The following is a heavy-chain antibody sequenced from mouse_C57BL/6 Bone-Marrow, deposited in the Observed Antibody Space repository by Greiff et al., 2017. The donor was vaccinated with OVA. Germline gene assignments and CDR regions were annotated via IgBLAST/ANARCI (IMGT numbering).Heavy chain of an antibody. V-gene: IGHV1-69*01. D-gene: IGHD2-4*01. CDR2: IDPSDSYT. J-gene: IGHJ3*01. CDR3: ARGGYDYDQFAY. CDR1: GYTFTSYW. Sequence: QVQLQQPGAELVKPGASVKLSCKASGYTFTSYWMHWVKQRPGQGLEWIGEIDPSDSYTNYNQKFKGKSTLTVDKSSSTAYMQLSSLTSEDSAVYYCARGGYDYDQFAYWGQGTLVTVSA.